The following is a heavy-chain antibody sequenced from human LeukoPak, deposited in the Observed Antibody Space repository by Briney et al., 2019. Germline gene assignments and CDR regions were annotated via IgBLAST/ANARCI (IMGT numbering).Heavy chain of an antibody. D-gene: IGHD3-10*01. CDR2: IYYSGST. CDR1: GGSISSSSYY. CDR3: ARHPRITMAYFYY. J-gene: IGHJ4*02. V-gene: IGHV4-39*01. Sequence: SETLSLTCTVSGGSISSSSYYWGWIRQPPGKGLEWIGSIYYSGSTYYNPSLKSRVTISVDTSKNQFSLKLSSVTAADTAVYYFARHPRITMAYFYYWGQGTLVTVSS.